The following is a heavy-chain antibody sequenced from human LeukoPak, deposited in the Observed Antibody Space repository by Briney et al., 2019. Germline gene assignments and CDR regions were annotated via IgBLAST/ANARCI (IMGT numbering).Heavy chain of an antibody. J-gene: IGHJ4*02. Sequence: GASVKVSCKASGYTFTNYAISWVRQAPGQGLEWMGWISAYNGNTDYAQNLQGRVTMTTDTSTSTAYMELRSLRSDDTAVYYCARMPPPPLLLPPVQYSSSWYYFDYWGQGTLVTVSS. D-gene: IGHD6-13*01. CDR1: GYTFTNYA. CDR3: ARMPPPPLLLPPVQYSSSWYYFDY. CDR2: ISAYNGNT. V-gene: IGHV1-18*01.